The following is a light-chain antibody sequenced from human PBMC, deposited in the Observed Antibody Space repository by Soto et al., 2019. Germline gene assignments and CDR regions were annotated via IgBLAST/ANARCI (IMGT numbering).Light chain of an antibody. CDR1: SSDVGGYNY. CDR2: DVS. Sequence: SALTQPASVYGSPGQSIPITCNGTSSDVGGYNYVSWYQQHPGKAPKFMIYDVSNRPSGVSNRFSGSKSGNTASLTISGLQAEDQADYYCSSYTTSNTRQIVFGTGTKATVL. V-gene: IGLV2-14*01. J-gene: IGLJ1*01. CDR3: SSYTTSNTRQIV.